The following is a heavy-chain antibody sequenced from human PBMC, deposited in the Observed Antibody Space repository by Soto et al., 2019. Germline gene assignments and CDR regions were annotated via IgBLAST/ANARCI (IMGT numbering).Heavy chain of an antibody. J-gene: IGHJ3*01. CDR1: GGSFRREA. V-gene: IGHV1-69*14. CDR3: ARRHEFGGNSDAFDV. Sequence: QVQLVQSGAEVKKPGSSVKVSCKASGGSFRREAINWVRQSPGQGPEWMGNILPFFGTADYAQKFQGRVTATADMSTTTVYMELSSLRVEDTADYYCARRHEFGGNSDAFDVWGQGTMVLVSS. CDR2: ILPFFGTA. D-gene: IGHD2-15*01.